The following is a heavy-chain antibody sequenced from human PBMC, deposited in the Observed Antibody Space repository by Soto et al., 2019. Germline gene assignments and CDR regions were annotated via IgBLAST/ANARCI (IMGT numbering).Heavy chain of an antibody. Sequence: QVQLVESGGGLVMPGESLRLSCAASGFTFSDHYMSWIRQAPGKGLEWVSYISSSGNSMYYADSVKGRFTVSRDNAENSLELQINSLGAVYAAVYYCARRAASGRHFDHWGQGTLVSVSS. J-gene: IGHJ4*02. CDR3: ARRAASGRHFDH. V-gene: IGHV3-11*01. CDR1: GFTFSDHY. CDR2: ISSSGNSM. D-gene: IGHD6-13*01.